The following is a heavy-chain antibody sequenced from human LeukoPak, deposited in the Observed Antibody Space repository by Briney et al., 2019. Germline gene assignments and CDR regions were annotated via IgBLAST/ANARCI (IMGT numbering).Heavy chain of an antibody. CDR2: ISSNGGST. CDR1: GFTFSSYV. D-gene: IGHD6-13*01. Sequence: GGSLRLSCAASGFTFSSYVMHWDRQAPGKGLEYVSAISSNGGSTYYANSVKGRFTISRDNSKNTLYLQMGSLRAEDMAVYYCARDPGSFPGYYFDYWGQGTLVTVSS. CDR3: ARDPGSFPGYYFDY. V-gene: IGHV3-64*01. J-gene: IGHJ4*02.